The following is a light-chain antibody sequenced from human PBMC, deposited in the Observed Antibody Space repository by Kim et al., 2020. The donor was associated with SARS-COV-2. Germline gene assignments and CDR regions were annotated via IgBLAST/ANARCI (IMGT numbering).Light chain of an antibody. J-gene: IGLJ1*01. CDR3: AAWDDSLSSYV. Sequence: GQRVTIPCTGSTSNDGDDSEDVYQQVQGAAPNLLIEKNNQRPSGVPARCSGSKSGTSASLAISGLRSEDEADYYCAAWDDSLSSYVFGTGTKVTVL. V-gene: IGLV1-47*01. CDR1: TSNDGDDS. CDR2: KNN.